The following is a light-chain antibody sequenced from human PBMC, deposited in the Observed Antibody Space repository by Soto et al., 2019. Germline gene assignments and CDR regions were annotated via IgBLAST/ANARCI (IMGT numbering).Light chain of an antibody. Sequence: EIVLTQSPGTLSLSPGERATVSCRASQSVSSSYLAWYQQKPGQAPRLLIYGASSRATGIPDRFSGSGSGTDFTLTISRLESEDFAVYYCQQYGSSLYTFGQGTKLEIK. V-gene: IGKV3-20*01. CDR2: GAS. J-gene: IGKJ2*01. CDR3: QQYGSSLYT. CDR1: QSVSSSY.